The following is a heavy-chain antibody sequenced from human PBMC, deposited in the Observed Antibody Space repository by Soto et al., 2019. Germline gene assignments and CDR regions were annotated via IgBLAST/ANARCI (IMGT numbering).Heavy chain of an antibody. D-gene: IGHD1-20*01. CDR3: ARDLDRDIYNHWFDP. CDR1: GGTFSSYA. J-gene: IGHJ5*02. CDR2: IIPIFGTA. Sequence: QVQLVQSGAEVKKPGSSVKVSCKASGGTFSSYAISWVRQAPGQGLEWMGGIIPIFGTANYAQKFQGRVTIXXDXSXXTAYMELSSLRSEDTAVYYCARDLDRDIYNHWFDPWGQGTLVTVSS. V-gene: IGHV1-69*12.